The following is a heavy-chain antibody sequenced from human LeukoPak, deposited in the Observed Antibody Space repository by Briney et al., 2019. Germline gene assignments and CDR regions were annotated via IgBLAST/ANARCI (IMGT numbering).Heavy chain of an antibody. V-gene: IGHV4-39*07. CDR2: IYYSGST. Sequence: PSETLSLTCTVSGGSISSSSYYWGWIRQPPGKGLEWIGSIYYSGSTYYNPSLKSRVTISVDTSKNQFSLKLSSVTAADTAVYYCARTTSQLVPTFLDYWGQGTLVTVSS. CDR1: GGSISSSSYY. D-gene: IGHD6-13*01. CDR3: ARTTSQLVPTFLDY. J-gene: IGHJ4*02.